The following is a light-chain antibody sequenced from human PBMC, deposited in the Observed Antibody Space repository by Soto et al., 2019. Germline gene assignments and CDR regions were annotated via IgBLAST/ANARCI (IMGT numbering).Light chain of an antibody. V-gene: IGKV4-1*01. CDR1: QSVLYSSKNKDY. CDR3: QQYHSAPWT. Sequence: DIVMTQSPDSLAVSLGERATINCKSSQSVLYSSKNKDYLAWYQQKPGQPPKLLIYWASTRESGVPDRFSGSGSGTDFTLTTTSLQAEDVAVYYCQQYHSAPWTFGQGTKVEIK. J-gene: IGKJ1*01. CDR2: WAS.